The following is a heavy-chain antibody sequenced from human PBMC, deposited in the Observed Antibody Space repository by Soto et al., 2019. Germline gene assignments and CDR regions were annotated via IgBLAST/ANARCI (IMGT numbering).Heavy chain of an antibody. CDR1: GFTFSSYG. J-gene: IGHJ4*02. CDR3: ATNEGYSGYDGEEGFDY. D-gene: IGHD5-12*01. Sequence: GGSLRLSCAASGFTFSSYGMHWVRQAPGKGLEWVAVISYDGSNKYYADSVKGRFTISRDNSKNTLYLQMNSLRAEDTAVYYCATNEGYSGYDGEEGFDYWGQGTLVTVSS. V-gene: IGHV3-30*03. CDR2: ISYDGSNK.